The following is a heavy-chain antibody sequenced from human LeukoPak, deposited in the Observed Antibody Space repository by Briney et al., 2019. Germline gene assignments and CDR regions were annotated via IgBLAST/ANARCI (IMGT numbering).Heavy chain of an antibody. V-gene: IGHV1-69*05. Sequence: ASVKVSCKASGGTFSSYAISWVRQAPGQGLEWMGGIIPIFGTANYAQKFQGRVTITTDESTSTAYMELSSLRSEDTAVYYCARDSLAARRGMDYYYYYMDVRGEGTTVTVSS. CDR2: IIPIFGTA. J-gene: IGHJ6*03. CDR1: GGTFSSYA. CDR3: ARDSLAARRGMDYYYYYMDV. D-gene: IGHD6-6*01.